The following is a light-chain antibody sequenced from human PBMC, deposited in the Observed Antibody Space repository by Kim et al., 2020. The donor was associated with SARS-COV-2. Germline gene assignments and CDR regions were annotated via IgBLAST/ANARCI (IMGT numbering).Light chain of an antibody. Sequence: SASVGDRVTITCRASQSLRRWLVWYQQKPGRAPKLLIHTASTLQSGVPSRFSGSGSGTDFTLTISSLQPEDVATYYCQQAHSFPYTFGQGTKLEI. CDR3: QQAHSFPYT. V-gene: IGKV1-12*01. J-gene: IGKJ2*01. CDR2: TAS. CDR1: QSLRRW.